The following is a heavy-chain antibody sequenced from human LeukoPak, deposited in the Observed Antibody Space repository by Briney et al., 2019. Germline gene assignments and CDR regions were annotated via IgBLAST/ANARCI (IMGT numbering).Heavy chain of an antibody. CDR3: ARLRLGYRSSTSCSNYYYYGMDV. D-gene: IGHD2-2*01. Sequence: GASVKVSCKASGGTFSSYAISWVRQAPGQGLEWMGGIIPIFGTANYAQKFQGRVTTTADESTSTAYMELSSLRSEDTAVYYCARLRLGYRSSTSCSNYYYYGMDVWGQGTTVTVSS. J-gene: IGHJ6*02. CDR2: IIPIFGTA. CDR1: GGTFSSYA. V-gene: IGHV1-69*13.